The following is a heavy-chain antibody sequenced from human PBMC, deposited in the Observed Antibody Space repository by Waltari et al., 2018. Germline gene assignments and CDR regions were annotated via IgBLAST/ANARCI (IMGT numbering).Heavy chain of an antibody. D-gene: IGHD3-22*01. CDR2: ISWNSGSI. CDR1: GSTFEDYA. CDR3: AKVSYYYDSSGYLDY. Sequence: EVQLVESGGGLVQPGRSLRLPCAASGSTFEDYAMHWVRHAPGKGLEWVSGISWNSGSIGYADSVKGRFTISRDNAKNSLYLQMNSLRAEDTALYYCAKVSYYYDSSGYLDYWGQGTLVTVSS. J-gene: IGHJ4*02. V-gene: IGHV3-9*01.